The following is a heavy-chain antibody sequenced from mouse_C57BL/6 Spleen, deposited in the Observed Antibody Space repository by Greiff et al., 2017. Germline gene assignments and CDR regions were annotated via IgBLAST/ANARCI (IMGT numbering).Heavy chain of an antibody. V-gene: IGHV1-61*01. D-gene: IGHD2-12*01. CDR1: GYTFTSYW. CDR2: IYPSDSET. J-gene: IGHJ3*01. Sequence: QVQLQQPGAELVRPGSSVKLSCKASGYTFTSYWMDWVKQRPGQGLEWIGNIYPSDSETHYNQKFKDKATLTVDKSSSTAYMQLSSLTSEDSAVYYCARRDYSDSWFDYWGQGTLVTVSA. CDR3: ARRDYSDSWFDY.